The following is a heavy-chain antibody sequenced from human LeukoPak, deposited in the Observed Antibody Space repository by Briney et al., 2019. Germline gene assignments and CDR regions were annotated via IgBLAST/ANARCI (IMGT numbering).Heavy chain of an antibody. D-gene: IGHD1-26*01. V-gene: IGHV3-48*01. CDR2: ISSSSSTI. CDR1: RFTFSSYS. CDR3: AKDKWELLGTVLSQWD. Sequence: GGSLRLSCAASRFTFSSYSMNWVRQAPGKGLEWVSYISSSSSTIYYADSVKGRFTISRDNAKNSLYLQMNSLRAEDTAVYYCAKDKWELLGTVLSQWDWGQGTLVTVSS. J-gene: IGHJ4*02.